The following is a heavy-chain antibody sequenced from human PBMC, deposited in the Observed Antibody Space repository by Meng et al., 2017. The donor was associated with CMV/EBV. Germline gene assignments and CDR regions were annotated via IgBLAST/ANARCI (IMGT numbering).Heavy chain of an antibody. CDR1: GFTVSSNY. Sequence: GESLKISCAASGFTVSSNYMSRVRQAPGKGLEWVSVIYSGGSTYYADSVQGRFTISRDNSKNTLYLQMNSLRAEDTAVYYCARAVGRAALTYYYGMDVWGQGTTVTVSS. J-gene: IGHJ6*02. V-gene: IGHV3-53*01. CDR2: IYSGGST. D-gene: IGHD6-6*01. CDR3: ARAVGRAALTYYYGMDV.